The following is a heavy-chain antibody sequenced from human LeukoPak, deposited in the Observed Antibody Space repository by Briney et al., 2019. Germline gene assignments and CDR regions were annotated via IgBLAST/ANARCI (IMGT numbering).Heavy chain of an antibody. J-gene: IGHJ3*02. CDR2: MNPNSGNT. D-gene: IGHD3-3*01. V-gene: IGHV1-8*01. CDR1: GYTFTSYG. Sequence: GASVKVSCKASGYTFTSYGINWVRQATGQGLEWMGWMNPNSGNTGYAQKFQGRVTMTRSTSISTAYMELSSLRSEDTAVYYCARPYDFWSASSDDAFDIWGQGTMVTVSS. CDR3: ARPYDFWSASSDDAFDI.